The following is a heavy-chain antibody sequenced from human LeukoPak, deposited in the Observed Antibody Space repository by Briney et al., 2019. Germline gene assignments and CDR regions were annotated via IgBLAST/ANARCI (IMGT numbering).Heavy chain of an antibody. J-gene: IGHJ4*02. Sequence: ASVKVSCKASGYTFTGYYMHWVRQAPGQGLGWMGWPNPNSGGTNYAQKFQGRVTMTRDTSISTAYMELSRLRSDDTAVYYCARDGGAAAGTSDYWGQGTLVTVSS. CDR1: GYTFTGYY. V-gene: IGHV1-2*02. CDR3: ARDGGAAAGTSDY. D-gene: IGHD6-13*01. CDR2: PNPNSGGT.